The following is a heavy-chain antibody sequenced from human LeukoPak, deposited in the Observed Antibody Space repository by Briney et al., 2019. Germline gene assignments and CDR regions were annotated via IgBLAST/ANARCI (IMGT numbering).Heavy chain of an antibody. V-gene: IGHV6-1*01. D-gene: IGHD1-26*01. CDR1: GDSVSSNSAA. CDR3: ARDRMGATSLYYYYYMDV. J-gene: IGHJ6*03. CDR2: TYYRSKWYN. Sequence: SQTLSLTCAISGDSVSSNSAAWNWIRQSPSRGLEWLGRTYYRSKWYNDYAVSVKSRITINPDTSKNQFSLQLNSVTPEDTAVYYCARDRMGATSLYYYYYMDVWGKGTTVIVSS.